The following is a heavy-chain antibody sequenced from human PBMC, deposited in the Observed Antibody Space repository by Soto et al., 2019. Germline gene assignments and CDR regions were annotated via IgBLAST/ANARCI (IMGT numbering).Heavy chain of an antibody. D-gene: IGHD5-18*01. CDR3: ARDIGRRGDNYGSDY. Sequence: QVQLVESGGGVVQPGTSLRLSCAASGFTFSTYAMHWVRQAPDKGLEWVAITWRDGSNEYYAGSVRGRFTISRDNSKSILYLQMNSLRTEDTAVYYCARDIGRRGDNYGSDYWGQGTLVTVSS. J-gene: IGHJ4*02. CDR2: TWRDGSNE. V-gene: IGHV3-33*01. CDR1: GFTFSTYA.